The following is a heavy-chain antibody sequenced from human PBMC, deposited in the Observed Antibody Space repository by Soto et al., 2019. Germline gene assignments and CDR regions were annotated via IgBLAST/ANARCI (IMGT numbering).Heavy chain of an antibody. J-gene: IGHJ6*02. CDR2: IIPVLGTP. CDR1: EGTFTSTA. D-gene: IGHD6-13*01. CDR3: ASSAGLDHLLNYYGLNV. V-gene: IGHV1-69*01. Sequence: QVLLVQSSTEVKKPGSSVKVSCKASEGTFTSTAFSWVRQAPGQGLEWMGGIIPVLGTPNYGQKFQARLTVPADASTATVHMELSSLRSDDTAVYYCASSAGLDHLLNYYGLNVWGQGTTVTVSS.